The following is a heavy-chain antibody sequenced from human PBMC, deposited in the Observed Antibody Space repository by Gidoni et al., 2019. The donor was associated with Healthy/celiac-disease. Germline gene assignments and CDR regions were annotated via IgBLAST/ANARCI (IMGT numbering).Heavy chain of an antibody. CDR3: ARDTPEVGYYYYGMDV. CDR2: ISYDGSNK. Sequence: QVQLVESGGGVVQPGRCVRLSCAASGFTFSSYATHWVRHAPCKGLEWVAVISYDGSNKYYAGSVKGGFTMTSDKSKNTLYLKMNRRRAEGTAVYDCARDTPEVGYYYYGMDVWGQGTMVTVSS. V-gene: IGHV3-30*04. D-gene: IGHD1-26*01. J-gene: IGHJ6*02. CDR1: GFTFSSYA.